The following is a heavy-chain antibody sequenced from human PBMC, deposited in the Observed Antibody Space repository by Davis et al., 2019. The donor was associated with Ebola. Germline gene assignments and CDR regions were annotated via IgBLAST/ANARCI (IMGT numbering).Heavy chain of an antibody. Sequence: SVKVSCKASGYTFTSYGITWVRQAPGQGLEWVGGIIPIFDKANYAQKFQGRVTITADESTSTAYMELISLRSEDTAVYYCARDTGNNMPFDYWGQGTLVTVSS. J-gene: IGHJ4*02. CDR3: ARDTGNNMPFDY. CDR1: GYTFTSYG. D-gene: IGHD2-2*01. V-gene: IGHV1-69*13. CDR2: IIPIFDKA.